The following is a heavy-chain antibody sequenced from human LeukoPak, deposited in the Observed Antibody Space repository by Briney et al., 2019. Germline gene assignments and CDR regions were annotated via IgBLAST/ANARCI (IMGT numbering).Heavy chain of an antibody. D-gene: IGHD3-10*01. J-gene: IGHJ4*03. V-gene: IGHV5-51*01. CDR2: IYPADSDT. CDR1: GYIFTHYW. CDR3: ARQSRDGSKTRGYYFDY. Sequence: GESLKISCQVSGYIFTHYWIGWVRQMPGNGLESMGIIYPADSDTTYSPSFQGQVTISVDKSISTVYLQWSSLKASDTAMYYCARQSRDGSKTRGYYFDYWGQGTMVTVSS.